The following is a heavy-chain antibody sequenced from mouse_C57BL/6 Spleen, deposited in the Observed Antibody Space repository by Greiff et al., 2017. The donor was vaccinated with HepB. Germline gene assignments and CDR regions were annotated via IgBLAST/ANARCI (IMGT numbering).Heavy chain of an antibody. J-gene: IGHJ4*01. Sequence: EVKVVESGGGLVKPGGSLKLSCAASGFTFSSYAMSWVRQTPEKRLEWVATISDGGSYTYYPDNVKGRFTISRDNAKNNLYLQMSHLKSEDTAMYYCARDNYAMDYWGQGTSVTVSS. CDR1: GFTFSSYA. V-gene: IGHV5-4*01. CDR2: ISDGGSYT. CDR3: ARDNYAMDY.